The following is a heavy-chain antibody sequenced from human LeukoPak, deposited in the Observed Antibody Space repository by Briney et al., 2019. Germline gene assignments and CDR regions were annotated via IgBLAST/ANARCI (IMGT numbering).Heavy chain of an antibody. CDR2: ITYDGLTK. Sequence: PGRSLRLSCAASGFSFSNYGMHWVRQAPGKGLEWVAVITYDGLTKYYADSVKGRFTISRDNAKNTLYLQMSSLRVEDTAVYYCASASSHRTAAGGDYWGQGTLVTVST. CDR1: GFSFSNYG. D-gene: IGHD6-13*01. J-gene: IGHJ4*02. CDR3: ASASSHRTAAGGDY. V-gene: IGHV3-30*03.